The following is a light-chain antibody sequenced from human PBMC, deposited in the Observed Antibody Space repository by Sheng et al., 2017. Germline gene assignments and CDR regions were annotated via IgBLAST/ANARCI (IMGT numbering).Light chain of an antibody. Sequence: QTVVTQEPLFSVSPGGTVTLTCGLSSGSVSTSNYPSWYQQTPGQAPRALIYNTNSRSSGVPDRFSGSILGNKAALTITGAQADDESDYYCVLYMGNGISMFGGGTKLTVL. J-gene: IGLJ3*02. CDR3: VLYMGNGISM. V-gene: IGLV8-61*01. CDR2: NTN. CDR1: SGSVSTSNY.